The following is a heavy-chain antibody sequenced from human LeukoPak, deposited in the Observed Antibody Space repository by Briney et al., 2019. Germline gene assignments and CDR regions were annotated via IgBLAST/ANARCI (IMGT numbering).Heavy chain of an antibody. D-gene: IGHD2-15*01. J-gene: IGHJ5*02. CDR1: GFTFNNNS. Sequence: GGSLRLSCAASGFTFNNNSMIWVRQARGKGLEWVSTIIGSGGSTDYADSVKGRFTISRDNSKDTRVLQMNSLRVEDTAVYYCATFCSGGDCYSFAPWGQGTLVTVSS. CDR2: IIGSGGST. CDR3: ATFCSGGDCYSFAP. V-gene: IGHV3-23*01.